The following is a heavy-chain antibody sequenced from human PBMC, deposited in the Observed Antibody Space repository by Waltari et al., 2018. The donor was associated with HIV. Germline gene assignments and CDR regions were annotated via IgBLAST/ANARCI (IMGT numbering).Heavy chain of an antibody. D-gene: IGHD6-19*01. J-gene: IGHJ4*01. Sequence: QLVESGGGLVKPGGYLRLACVVSWFSFPPFRITWVCQARWNGVNQGLERALRRLCSISANCNYIYHVSLMKSRFTISRDNAKKSWYLEMNSLGAEDTALYFFARDLGVGWFILDYWGHVTLVTVSS. V-gene: IGHV3-21*02. CDR2: SISANCNYI. CDR1: WFSFPPFR. CDR3: ARDLGVGWFILDY.